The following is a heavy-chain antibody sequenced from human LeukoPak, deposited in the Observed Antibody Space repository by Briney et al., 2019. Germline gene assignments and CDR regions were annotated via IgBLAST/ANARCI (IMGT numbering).Heavy chain of an antibody. CDR1: GFTFSNYA. CDR2: ISYDGSNK. CDR3: ARSHTATYYYNMDV. D-gene: IGHD5-18*01. J-gene: IGHJ6*02. V-gene: IGHV3-30-3*01. Sequence: GRSLRLSCAASGFTFSNYAMHWVRQAPGKGLEWVEVISYDGSNKYYADSVKGRFTISRDNSKNTLYLQMNSLRGDDTAVYYCARSHTATYYYNMDVWGQGTTVTVSS.